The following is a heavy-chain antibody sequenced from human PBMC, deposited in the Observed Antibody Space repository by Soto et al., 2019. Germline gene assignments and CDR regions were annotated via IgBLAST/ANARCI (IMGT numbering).Heavy chain of an antibody. J-gene: IGHJ4*02. Sequence: QAPLVESGGGVVQPGRSLRLSCAASGFAFSSYGMHWVRQAPGTGLGWVAVISYDGSLQHYADSVKGRFTISRDNSKNMVLLQISSLRAEDTAVYYCVSDRGYGHASVPYSWGQGTLVSVSS. CDR1: GFAFSSYG. CDR3: VSDRGYGHASVPYS. V-gene: IGHV3-30*03. D-gene: IGHD5-18*01. CDR2: ISYDGSLQ.